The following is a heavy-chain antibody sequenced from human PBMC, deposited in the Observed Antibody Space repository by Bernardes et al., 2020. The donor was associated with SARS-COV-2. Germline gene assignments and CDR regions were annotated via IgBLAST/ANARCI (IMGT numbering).Heavy chain of an antibody. J-gene: IGHJ2*01. Sequence: SHTLAHTCTVYGDSLRHPYWSWIRQHAGPGLEWIGRLGPSGPHNSNPSLRSRVSVSLETSNNQFSLSLNTASPADTAVYNCARDSRSSSIWYFDLRGRGSLVTVSS. CDR2: LGPSGPH. V-gene: IGHV4-4*07. CDR3: ARDSRSSSIWYFDL. CDR1: GDSLRHPY. D-gene: IGHD6-6*01.